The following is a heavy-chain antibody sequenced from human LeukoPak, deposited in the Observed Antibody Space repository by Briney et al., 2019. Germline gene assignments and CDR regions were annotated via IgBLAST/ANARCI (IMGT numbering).Heavy chain of an antibody. V-gene: IGHV4-39*01. Sequence: RTSETLSLTCTVSGGSISSSTYYWGWIRQPPGKGLEWIASMYYSGSTYYNPSLKSRVTISVGTSKNQFSLKVSSVTAADTAVYYCARLPAATDIWGQGTMVTVSS. CDR1: GGSISSSTYY. J-gene: IGHJ3*02. CDR2: MYYSGST. CDR3: ARLPAATDI.